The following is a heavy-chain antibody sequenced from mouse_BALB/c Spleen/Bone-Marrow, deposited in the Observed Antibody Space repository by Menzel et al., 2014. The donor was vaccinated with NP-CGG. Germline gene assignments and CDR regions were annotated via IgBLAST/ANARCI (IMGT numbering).Heavy chain of an antibody. Sequence: EVKLVESGGGLVQPGGSLKLSCAASGFTFNSNTMSWVRQTPEKRLEWVAYITNGGGATYYLDTVKGRFTISRGSAKNTLYLQMSSLKSEDTAMYYCARPRYPFYAMYSWGQGTSVTVSS. D-gene: IGHD2-14*01. CDR2: ITNGGGAT. J-gene: IGHJ4*01. CDR3: ARPRYPFYAMYS. CDR1: GFTFNSNT. V-gene: IGHV5-12-2*01.